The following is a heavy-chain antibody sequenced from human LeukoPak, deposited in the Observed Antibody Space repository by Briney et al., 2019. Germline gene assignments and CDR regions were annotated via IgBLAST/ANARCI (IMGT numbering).Heavy chain of an antibody. Sequence: ASVKVSCKASGYTFTGYYIHWVRQAPGQGLEWMSRIIPNSGDTKYAQKFQGRVAMTRDTSISTVYMELSGLRSDDTAVYHCARASSGLYFLDYWGQGTLVTVSS. CDR2: IIPNSGDT. CDR1: GYTFTGYY. V-gene: IGHV1-2*06. CDR3: ARASSGLYFLDY. J-gene: IGHJ4*02. D-gene: IGHD6-19*01.